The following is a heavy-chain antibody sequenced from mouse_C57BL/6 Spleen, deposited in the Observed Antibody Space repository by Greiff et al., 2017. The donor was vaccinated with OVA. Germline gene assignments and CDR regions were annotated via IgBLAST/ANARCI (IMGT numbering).Heavy chain of an antibody. CDR1: GYTFTEYT. D-gene: IGHD1-1*01. CDR3: ARHPLITTVVANYFDY. CDR2: FYPGSGSI. Sequence: QVHVKQSGAELVKPGASVKLSCKASGYTFTEYTIHWVKQRSGQGLEWIGWFYPGSGSIKYNEKFKDKATLTADKSSSTVYMELSRLTSEDSAVYFCARHPLITTVVANYFDYWGQGTTLTVSS. V-gene: IGHV1-62-2*01. J-gene: IGHJ2*01.